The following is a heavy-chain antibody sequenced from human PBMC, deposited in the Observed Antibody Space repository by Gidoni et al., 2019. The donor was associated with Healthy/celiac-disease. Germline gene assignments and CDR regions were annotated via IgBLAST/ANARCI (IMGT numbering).Heavy chain of an antibody. D-gene: IGHD6-19*01. V-gene: IGHV2-5*01. Sequence: QITLKESGPTLVKPTQTLTLTCTFSGFSLSTSGVGVGWIRQPPGKALEWLALIYWNDDKRYSPSLKSRLTITKDTSKNQVVLTMTNMDPVDTATYYCAHRPRIAVAGTMRWFDPWGQGTLVTVSS. CDR2: IYWNDDK. CDR1: GFSLSTSGVG. CDR3: AHRPRIAVAGTMRWFDP. J-gene: IGHJ5*02.